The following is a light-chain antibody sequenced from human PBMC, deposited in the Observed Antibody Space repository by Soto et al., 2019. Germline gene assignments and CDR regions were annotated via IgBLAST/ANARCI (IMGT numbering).Light chain of an antibody. Sequence: QSVLTQPRSVSGSPGQSVTISCAGSSSDVGGYNYVSWYQQQPGKAPKLLIYDVTIRTSGVSARFSGSKSGNTASLTISGLQAEDDADYFCCAYEGPYTSIVFAKGNKATVL. CDR3: CAYEGPYTSIV. CDR2: DVT. J-gene: IGLJ1*01. V-gene: IGLV2-11*01. CDR1: SSDVGGYNY.